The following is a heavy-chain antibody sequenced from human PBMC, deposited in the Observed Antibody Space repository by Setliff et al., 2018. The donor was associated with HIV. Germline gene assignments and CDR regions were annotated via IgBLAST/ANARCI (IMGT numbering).Heavy chain of an antibody. D-gene: IGHD6-13*01. CDR2: IIPIFGTA. CDR3: ARADSSNWCHVDY. Sequence: GASVKVSCKASGGAFSSYALSWVRQAPGQGLEWMGGIIPIFGTANYAQKFQGRVTITTDESTSTAYMELSSLRSEDTAVYYCARADSSNWCHVDYWGQGTLVTFSS. J-gene: IGHJ4*02. V-gene: IGHV1-69*05. CDR1: GGAFSSYA.